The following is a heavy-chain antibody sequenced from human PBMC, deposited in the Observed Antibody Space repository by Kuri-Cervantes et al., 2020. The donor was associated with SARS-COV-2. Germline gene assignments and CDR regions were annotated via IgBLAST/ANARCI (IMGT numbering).Heavy chain of an antibody. CDR1: GFTFSSYW. Sequence: GESLKISCAASGFTFSSYWMSWVRQAPGKGLEWVANIKQDGSEKYYVDSVKGRFTISGDNAKNSLYLQMNSLRAEDTAVYYCARARGYCTNGVCYLWFDPWGQGTLVTVSS. V-gene: IGHV3-7*03. CDR2: IKQDGSEK. CDR3: ARARGYCTNGVCYLWFDP. D-gene: IGHD2-8*01. J-gene: IGHJ5*02.